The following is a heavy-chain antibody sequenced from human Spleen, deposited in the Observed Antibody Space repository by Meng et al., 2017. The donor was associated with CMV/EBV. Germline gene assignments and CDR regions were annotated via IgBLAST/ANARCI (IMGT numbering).Heavy chain of an antibody. D-gene: IGHD3-3*01. J-gene: IGHJ6*02. V-gene: IGHV3-30*04. Sequence: GGSLRLSCAASGFTFSSYAMHWVRQAPGKGLEWVAVISYDGSNKYYADSVKGRFTISRDNSKNTLYLQMNSLRAEDTAVYYCARDPTTIFGVVVDQGGTYGMDVWGQGTTVTVSS. CDR1: GFTFSSYA. CDR2: ISYDGSNK. CDR3: ARDPTTIFGVVVDQGGTYGMDV.